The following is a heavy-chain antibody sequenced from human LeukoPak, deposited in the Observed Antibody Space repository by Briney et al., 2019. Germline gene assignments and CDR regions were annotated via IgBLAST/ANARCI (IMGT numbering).Heavy chain of an antibody. J-gene: IGHJ5*02. CDR2: INSNSGDT. Sequence: ASVKVSSEASGCILTECGMDWLRHAPGQLLELMGWINSNSGDTNYAQKFEGRVTMIRDTSITTTYMALARLTSDDTAMYYCARAIVVVPTRAWGQGTLVTVFS. V-gene: IGHV1-2*02. CDR3: ARAIVVVPTRA. D-gene: IGHD2-2*01. CDR1: GCILTECG.